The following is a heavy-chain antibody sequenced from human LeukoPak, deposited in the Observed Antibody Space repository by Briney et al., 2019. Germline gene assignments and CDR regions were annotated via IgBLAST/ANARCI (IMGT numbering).Heavy chain of an antibody. V-gene: IGHV5-51*01. CDR1: GYSFTNYW. CDR2: IYPADSDT. J-gene: IGHJ4*02. D-gene: IGHD1-26*01. Sequence: GESLKISCKGSGYSFTNYWIGWVRQMPGKGLEWMGIIYPADSDTRYSPSFQDQVTISADKSISTAYLQWSSLKASDTAMYYCARLPKVGATRGYYWGQGTLVTVSS. CDR3: ARLPKVGATRGYY.